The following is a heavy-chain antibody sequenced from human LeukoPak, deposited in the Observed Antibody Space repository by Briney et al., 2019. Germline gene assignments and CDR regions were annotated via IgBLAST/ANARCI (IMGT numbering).Heavy chain of an antibody. Sequence: TGGSLRLSCAASGFTFKNYWMHWVRQAPGKGLVWVSRINSDGRSTTYADSVKGRFTISRDNAKNTLYPQMNSLRAEDTALYYCARNTIAAAGDIDYWGQGTLVTVSS. D-gene: IGHD6-13*01. J-gene: IGHJ4*02. CDR3: ARNTIAAAGDIDY. V-gene: IGHV3-74*01. CDR1: GFTFKNYW. CDR2: INSDGRST.